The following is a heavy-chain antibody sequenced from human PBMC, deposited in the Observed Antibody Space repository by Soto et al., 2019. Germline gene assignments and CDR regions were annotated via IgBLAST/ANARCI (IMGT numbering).Heavy chain of an antibody. CDR2: IWYDGSNK. CDR1: GFTFSSYG. CDR3: AGDLVRYFDWLLGVYYYYGMDV. V-gene: IGHV3-33*01. Sequence: GGSLRLSCAASGFTFSSYGMHWVRQAPGKGLEWVAVIWYDGSNKYYADSVKGRFTISRDNSKNTLYLQMNSLRAEDTAVYYCAGDLVRYFDWLLGVYYYYGMDVWGQGTTVTVSS. D-gene: IGHD3-9*01. J-gene: IGHJ6*02.